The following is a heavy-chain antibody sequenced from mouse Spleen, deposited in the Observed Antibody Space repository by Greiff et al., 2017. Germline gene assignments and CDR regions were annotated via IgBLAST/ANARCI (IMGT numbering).Heavy chain of an antibody. D-gene: IGHD2-2*01. CDR1: GFSLTSYG. CDR3: SREDGYDEGGFDY. Sequence: VQLQQSGPGLVKPSQSLSITCTVSGFSLTSYGVHWVRQSPGKGLEWLGVIWSGGSTDYNAAFISRLSISKDNPTCHVFFKMNSLKANDTAIYYCSREDGYDEGGFDYWGQGTTLTVSS. J-gene: IGHJ2*01. CDR2: IWSGGST. V-gene: IGHV2-2*02.